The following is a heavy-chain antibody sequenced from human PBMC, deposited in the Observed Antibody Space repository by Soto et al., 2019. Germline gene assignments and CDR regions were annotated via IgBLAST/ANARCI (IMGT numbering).Heavy chain of an antibody. CDR3: AMVDVYVTPSPQDV. J-gene: IGHJ6*02. V-gene: IGHV1-18*01. CDR2: INAYNGNT. Sequence: QVQLVQSGAEVKNPGASVKVSCKASGYRFTSYGIGWVRQAPGQGLEWMGWINAYNGNTNYAQNLQGRVTLTTDTSTSTAYMELRSLRSNDTAVYYCAMVDVYVTPSPQDVWGQWTTVTVSS. CDR1: GYRFTSYG. D-gene: IGHD3-16*01.